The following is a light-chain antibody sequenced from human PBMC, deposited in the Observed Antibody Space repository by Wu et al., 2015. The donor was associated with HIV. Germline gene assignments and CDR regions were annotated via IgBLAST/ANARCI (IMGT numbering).Light chain of an antibody. CDR3: QQRRYWPLYT. V-gene: IGKV3-11*01. CDR2: DAS. CDR1: ECCQR. J-gene: IGKJ2*01. Sequence: SCQGQSECCQRLSLVPTETWQGSTLLIYDASNRATGIPARFSGSGSGTDFTLTISSLEPEDFAVYYCQQRRYWPLYTFGQGTKLEIK.